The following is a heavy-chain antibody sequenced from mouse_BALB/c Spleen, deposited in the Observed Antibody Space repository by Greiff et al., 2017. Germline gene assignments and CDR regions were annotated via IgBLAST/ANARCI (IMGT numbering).Heavy chain of an antibody. CDR2: IWTGGGT. CDR3: VRWLPYAMDY. Sequence: VKLVESGPGLVAPSQSLSITCTVSGFSLTSYDISWIRQPPGKGLEWLGVIWTGGGTNYNSAFMSRLSISKDNSKSQVFLKMNSLQTDDTAIYYCVRWLPYAMDYWGQGTSVTVSS. V-gene: IGHV2-9-2*01. CDR1: GFSLTSYD. D-gene: IGHD2-2*01. J-gene: IGHJ4*01.